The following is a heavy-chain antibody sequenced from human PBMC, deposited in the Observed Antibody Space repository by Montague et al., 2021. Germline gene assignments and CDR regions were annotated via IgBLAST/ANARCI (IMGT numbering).Heavy chain of an antibody. D-gene: IGHD6-13*01. CDR2: IYYSGST. CDR3: ARGYSSNWYN. J-gene: IGHJ4*02. V-gene: IGHV4-59*01. Sequence: SETRSLTCNVSGGSISSYYWSWIRQPPGKGLEWIGYIYYSGSTKYKPSLKSRVTISEDTSKNQFSLKLSSVTAADTAVYYCARGYSSNWYNWGQGTLVSVSS. CDR1: GGSISSYY.